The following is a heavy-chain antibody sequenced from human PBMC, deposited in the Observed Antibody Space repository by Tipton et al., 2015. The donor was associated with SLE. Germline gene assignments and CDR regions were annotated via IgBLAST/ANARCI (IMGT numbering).Heavy chain of an antibody. D-gene: IGHD3-3*01. Sequence: SLRLSCAASGFTFDDYAMHWVRQAPGKGLEWVSGITWDSGIIVYADSVKGRFTISRDNAKNYLYLQMTSLRPEDTALYYCAKGAGFELWRGYPAFWGQGTLVTVSS. CDR3: AKGAGFELWRGYPAF. CDR2: ITWDSGII. J-gene: IGHJ4*02. CDR1: GFTFDDYA. V-gene: IGHV3-9*01.